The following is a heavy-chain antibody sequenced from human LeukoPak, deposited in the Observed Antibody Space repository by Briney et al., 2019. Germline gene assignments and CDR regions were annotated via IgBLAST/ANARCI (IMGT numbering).Heavy chain of an antibody. V-gene: IGHV4-39*01. CDR2: IYYSGST. J-gene: IGHJ4*02. D-gene: IGHD5-12*01. CDR1: GGSISSSSYY. Sequence: SETLSLTCTVSGGSISSSSYYWGWIRQPPGKGLEWIGSIYYSGSTYYNPCLKSRVTISVDTSKNQFSLKLSPVTAADTAVYYCASQRPSYEAFDYWGQGTLVTVSS. CDR3: ASQRPSYEAFDY.